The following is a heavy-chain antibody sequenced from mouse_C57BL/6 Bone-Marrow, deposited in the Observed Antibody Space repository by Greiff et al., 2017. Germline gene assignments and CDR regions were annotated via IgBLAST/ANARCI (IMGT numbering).Heavy chain of an antibody. V-gene: IGHV5-4*01. D-gene: IGHD1-1*01. CDR3: ARDRDYGSSRFDY. CDR1: GFTFSSYA. J-gene: IGHJ2*01. Sequence: EVMLVESGGGLVKPGGSLKLSCAASGFTFSSYAMSWVRQTPEKRLEWVATISDGGSYTYYPDNVKGRFTISRDNAKNNLYLQMSHLKSEDTAMYYCARDRDYGSSRFDYWGQGTTLTVSS. CDR2: ISDGGSYT.